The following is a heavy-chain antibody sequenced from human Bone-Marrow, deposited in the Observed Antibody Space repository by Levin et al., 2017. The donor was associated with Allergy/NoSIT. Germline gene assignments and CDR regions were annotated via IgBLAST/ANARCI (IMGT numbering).Heavy chain of an antibody. Sequence: EASVKVSCKASGYTFTGYYMHWVRQAPGQGLEWMGWINPNSGGTNYAQKFQGRVTMTRDTSISTAYMELSRLRSDDTAVYYCARDKSTVTTCGGDYWGQGTLVTVSS. CDR1: GYTFTGYY. J-gene: IGHJ4*02. D-gene: IGHD4-17*01. CDR2: INPNSGGT. CDR3: ARDKSTVTTCGGDY. V-gene: IGHV1-2*02.